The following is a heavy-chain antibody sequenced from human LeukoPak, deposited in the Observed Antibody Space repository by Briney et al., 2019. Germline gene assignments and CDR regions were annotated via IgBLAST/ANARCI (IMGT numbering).Heavy chain of an antibody. D-gene: IGHD6-19*01. CDR1: GGSSSGYY. CDR2: TNHSGST. Sequence: SETLSLTCAVYGGSSSGYYWSWIRQPPGKGLEWIGETNHSGSTNYNPSLKSRVTISVDTSKNQFSLKLSSVTAADTAVYYCARRRVRNWFDPWGQGTLVTVSS. V-gene: IGHV4-34*01. CDR3: ARRRVRNWFDP. J-gene: IGHJ5*02.